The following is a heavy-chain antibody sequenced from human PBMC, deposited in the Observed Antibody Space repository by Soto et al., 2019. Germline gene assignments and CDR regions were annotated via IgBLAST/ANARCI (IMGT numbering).Heavy chain of an antibody. D-gene: IGHD4-17*01. CDR3: ATWVDYGDFEGFDF. Sequence: ASVKVCCKASGYSFTDYKLHWVRQAPGQGLEWMGWVDPNGGGSNSAQKFQGSVTMTWDTSITTAYLDLTRLTTNDTATYFCATWVDYGDFEGFDFWGQGTLVTVSS. CDR1: GYSFTDYK. V-gene: IGHV1-2*04. J-gene: IGHJ4*02. CDR2: VDPNGGGS.